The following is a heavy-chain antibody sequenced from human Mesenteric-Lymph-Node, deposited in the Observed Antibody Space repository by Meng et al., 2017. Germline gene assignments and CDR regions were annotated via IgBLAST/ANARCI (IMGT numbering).Heavy chain of an antibody. Sequence: QVQLQESGPGLVKPSGHLSLTCAVSGGSISSSNWWSWVRQPPGKGLEWSGHIYNSGSTYYNPSLKSRITISVDTSKNQFSLKLSSVTAADTAVYYCARGQKGYFDLWGRGTLVTVSS. J-gene: IGHJ2*01. CDR3: ARGQKGYFDL. CDR2: IYNSGST. CDR1: GGSISSSNW. V-gene: IGHV4-4*02.